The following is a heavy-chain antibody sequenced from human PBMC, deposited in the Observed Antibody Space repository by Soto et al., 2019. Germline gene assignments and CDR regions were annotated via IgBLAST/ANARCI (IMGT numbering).Heavy chain of an antibody. Sequence: QVQLVQSGAEVKKPGASVILSCKASTYTISNSAVQWVRQASGQRLEWVGWSNAANGYAQYSQRFMGRVAITRDTSASSVYLELRSLTSEDTAVYYCATARKPGIVGLTNPFDSWGQGTLVTVSS. CDR1: TYTISNSA. D-gene: IGHD1-26*01. V-gene: IGHV1-3*01. CDR3: ATARKPGIVGLTNPFDS. J-gene: IGHJ4*02. CDR2: SNAANGYA.